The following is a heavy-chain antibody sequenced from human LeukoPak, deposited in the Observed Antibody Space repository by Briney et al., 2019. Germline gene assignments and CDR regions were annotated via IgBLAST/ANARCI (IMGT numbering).Heavy chain of an antibody. CDR2: INQNSYTI. CDR3: ARGDYQGYSTSRRYFDY. V-gene: IGHV3-11*04. CDR1: GFTFSDYY. Sequence: KSGGSLRLSCAASGFTFSDYYMTWIRQAPGKGLEWISNINQNSYTIYYADSVKGRFTISRDNAKNSLYLQMNSLRAEDTAVYYCARGDYQGYSTSRRYFDYWGQGTLVTVSS. J-gene: IGHJ4*02. D-gene: IGHD2-2*01.